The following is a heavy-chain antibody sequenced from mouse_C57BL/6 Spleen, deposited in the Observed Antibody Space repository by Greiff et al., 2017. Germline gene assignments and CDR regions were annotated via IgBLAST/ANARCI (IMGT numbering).Heavy chain of an antibody. V-gene: IGHV5-9*01. J-gene: IGHJ2*01. Sequence: DVMLVESGGGLVKPGGSLILSCAASGFTFSSYTMSWVRPTPEKRLVSVATISGGGGNTYYPDSVKGRCTISRDNAKNTLYLQMSSLKSEDTALYYCARTVDSSGYFDYWGQGTTLTVSA. CDR1: GFTFSSYT. D-gene: IGHD3-2*02. CDR3: ARTVDSSGYFDY. CDR2: ISGGGGNT.